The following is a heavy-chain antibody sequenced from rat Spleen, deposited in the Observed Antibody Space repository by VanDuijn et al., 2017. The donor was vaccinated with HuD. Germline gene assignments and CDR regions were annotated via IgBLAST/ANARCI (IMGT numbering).Heavy chain of an antibody. J-gene: IGHJ2*01. D-gene: IGHD2-1*01. CDR2: IRYEGSST. V-gene: IGHV5-22*01. CDR1: GFTFSGYW. Sequence: EVQLVETGGDLVQPGRSLKLSCVASGFTFSGYWMYWLRQAPKKGLEWVASIRYEGSSTYYRDSAKGRFTISRNNAKSTLSLQMDSLTSEDTATYYCARSTYDYFDYWGQGVMLTVSS. CDR3: ARSTYDYFDY.